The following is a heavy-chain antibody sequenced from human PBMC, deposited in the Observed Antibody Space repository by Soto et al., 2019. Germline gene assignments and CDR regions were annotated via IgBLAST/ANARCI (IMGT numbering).Heavy chain of an antibody. D-gene: IGHD3-10*01. Sequence: QLQLQESGPGMVKPSETLSLTCTVSGGSISGSSYYWGWIRQPPGKGREWIGSIYYSWSTYYNPSLKSRVIRSAVTSSNQFSLRLGSGTAAVAPVYYWAGPAPGRDLSQVYGVDVWGQGTTVSVSS. V-gene: IGHV4-39*01. J-gene: IGHJ6*02. CDR2: IYYSWST. CDR3: AGPAPGRDLSQVYGVDV. CDR1: GGSISGSSYY.